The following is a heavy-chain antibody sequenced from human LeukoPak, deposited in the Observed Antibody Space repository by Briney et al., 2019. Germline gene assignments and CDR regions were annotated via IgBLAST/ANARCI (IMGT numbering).Heavy chain of an antibody. V-gene: IGHV4-59*01. J-gene: IGHJ4*02. CDR1: GYAINIDYS. D-gene: IGHD1-26*01. Sequence: SETLSLTCFVSGYAINIDYSWGWIRQSPGKGLEWIGFIYYRGSTNCNPSLKSRVTISVDTSKNQFSLKLSSVTAADTAVYYWARARSGSSSAFASWGQGTLVTVSP. CDR2: IYYRGST. CDR3: ARARSGSSSAFAS.